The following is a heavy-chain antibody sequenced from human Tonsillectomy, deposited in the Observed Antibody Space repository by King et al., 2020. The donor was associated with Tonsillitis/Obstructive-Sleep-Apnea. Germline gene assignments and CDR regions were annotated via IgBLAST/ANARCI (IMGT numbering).Heavy chain of an antibody. D-gene: IGHD2-2*01. V-gene: IGHV4-34*01. CDR1: GGSFSGYH. J-gene: IGHJ6*03. CDR3: ARVRQDVVVVPAAIAYYYYMDV. CDR2: INHSGST. Sequence: VQLQQWGAGLLKPSETLSLTCAVYGGSFSGYHWSWIRQPPGKGLEWIGEINHSGSTNYNPSLKSRVTISVDTSKNQFSLKLSSVTAADTAVYYCARVRQDVVVVPAAIAYYYYMDVWAKGPRSPSP.